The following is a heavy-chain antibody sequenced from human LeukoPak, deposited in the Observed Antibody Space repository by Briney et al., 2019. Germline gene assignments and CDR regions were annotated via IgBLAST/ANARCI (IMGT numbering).Heavy chain of an antibody. V-gene: IGHV5-51*01. D-gene: IGHD3-16*01. Sequence: GESLKISCQPSGYSFTSYWIGWVRQMPGKGLEWMGIIYPGDSDTRYSPSFQGQVTISADKSISTAYLQWSSLKASDTAIYYCARRRGNYLGGPIWFDSWGQGTLVTVSS. CDR1: GYSFTSYW. CDR2: IYPGDSDT. J-gene: IGHJ5*01. CDR3: ARRRGNYLGGPIWFDS.